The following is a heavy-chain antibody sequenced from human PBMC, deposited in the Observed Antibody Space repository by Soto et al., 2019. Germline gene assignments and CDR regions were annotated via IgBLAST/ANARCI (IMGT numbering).Heavy chain of an antibody. CDR3: ARAPMVLTRSYFDS. V-gene: IGHV4-59*01. CDR2: ISSSGNT. D-gene: IGHD3-22*01. J-gene: IGHJ4*02. Sequence: SERLALSCTVCDGTISNFYGSWIRQPPGKGLEWIGYISSSGNTNYNPSLKSRVSISVDTSKNQFSLNLTSVTAADTAVYYCARAPMVLTRSYFDSWGQGTPVTVSS. CDR1: DGTISNFY.